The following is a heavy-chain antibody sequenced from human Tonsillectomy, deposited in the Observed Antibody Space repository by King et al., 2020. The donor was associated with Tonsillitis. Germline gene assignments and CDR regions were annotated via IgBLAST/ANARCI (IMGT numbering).Heavy chain of an antibody. CDR1: GYSFTSDW. Sequence: QLVQSGAEVKKPGESLKISCKGSGYSFTSDWIGWVRQMPGKGLECMGIIYPGDSDTRYSPSFQCQVTISADKSISTAYLQWRSLKASDTAMYYCARLRRDGYNTLLFDYWGQGTLVTVSS. V-gene: IGHV5-51*01. J-gene: IGHJ4*02. CDR3: ARLRRDGYNTLLFDY. CDR2: IYPGDSDT. D-gene: IGHD5-24*01.